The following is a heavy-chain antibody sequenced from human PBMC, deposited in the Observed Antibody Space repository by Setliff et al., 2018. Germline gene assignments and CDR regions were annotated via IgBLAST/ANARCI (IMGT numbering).Heavy chain of an antibody. D-gene: IGHD6-19*01. CDR2: INAGNGNI. CDR1: GDTSTTYA. CDR3: AREGSGWYYDY. J-gene: IGHJ4*02. Sequence: ASVKVSCKASGDTSTTYAIHWVRQAPGQGLEWMGWINAGNGNIRYSQNFQGRVTITRDTSASTAYMELSSLRSEDTAVYYCAREGSGWYYDYWGQGTLVTVSS. V-gene: IGHV1-3*01.